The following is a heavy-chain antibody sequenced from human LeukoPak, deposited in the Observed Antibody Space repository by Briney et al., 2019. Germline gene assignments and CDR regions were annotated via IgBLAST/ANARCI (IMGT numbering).Heavy chain of an antibody. Sequence: GESLKISCKGSGYRFTSQWIGWVRQMPGKGLEWMGIIYPGDSDTRYSPPFQGQVTISADKSISTAYLKWSSLKASDTAMYFCARHRGSSWSYFEYWGQGTLVTVSS. CDR1: GYRFTSQW. J-gene: IGHJ4*02. V-gene: IGHV5-51*01. D-gene: IGHD6-19*01. CDR2: IYPGDSDT. CDR3: ARHRGSSWSYFEY.